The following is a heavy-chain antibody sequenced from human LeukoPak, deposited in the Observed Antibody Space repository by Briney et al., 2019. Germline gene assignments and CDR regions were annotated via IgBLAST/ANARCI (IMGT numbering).Heavy chain of an antibody. Sequence: SETLSLTCTVSGGSISSGGYYWSWIRQHPGKGLEWIGYIYYSGSTYYNPSLKSRVTISVDTSKNQFSLKLSSVTAADTAVYYCARASTIVRGARNFDYWGQGTLVTVSS. CDR1: GGSISSGGYY. D-gene: IGHD3-10*01. CDR3: ARASTIVRGARNFDY. V-gene: IGHV4-31*03. J-gene: IGHJ4*02. CDR2: IYYSGST.